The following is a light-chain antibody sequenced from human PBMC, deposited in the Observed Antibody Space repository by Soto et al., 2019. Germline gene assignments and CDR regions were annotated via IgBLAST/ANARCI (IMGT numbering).Light chain of an antibody. J-gene: IGKJ4*01. CDR2: DAS. V-gene: IGKV3-11*01. CDR3: QHRSNWPA. Sequence: IVLTQSPATMSLSPGERATLSCRTSQSVSRNLAWYQQKPGQAPRLLIYDASQRAAGIAARLSGSGSGTDFTLTISSIEPEDFALYYCQHRSNWPAFGGGTNVDIK. CDR1: QSVSRN.